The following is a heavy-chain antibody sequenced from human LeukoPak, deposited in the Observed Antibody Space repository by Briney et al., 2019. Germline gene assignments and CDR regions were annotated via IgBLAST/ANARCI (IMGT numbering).Heavy chain of an antibody. CDR2: IYPGDSET. V-gene: IGHV5-51*01. Sequence: AESLKISCKGSGYSFTSYWIGWVRQMPGKGLEWMGIIYPGDSETRYSPSFQGQVTISADKSITTAYLQWSSLKASDTAMYYCARLSNDFWSGYAWFDPWGQGSLVTVSS. CDR3: ARLSNDFWSGYAWFDP. D-gene: IGHD3-3*01. CDR1: GYSFTSYW. J-gene: IGHJ5*02.